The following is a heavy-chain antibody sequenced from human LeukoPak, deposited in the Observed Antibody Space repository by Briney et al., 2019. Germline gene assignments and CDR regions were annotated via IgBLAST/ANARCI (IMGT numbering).Heavy chain of an antibody. V-gene: IGHV4-59*01. J-gene: IGHJ3*02. CDR2: IYYGGST. Sequence: PSETLSLTCTVSGGSISSYYWSWIRQPPGKGLDWIGYIYYGGSTNYNPSLKSRVTISVDTSKNQFSLKLSSVTAADTAVYYCASRGYSYGYDAFDIWGQGTMITVSS. CDR1: GGSISSYY. D-gene: IGHD5-18*01. CDR3: ASRGYSYGYDAFDI.